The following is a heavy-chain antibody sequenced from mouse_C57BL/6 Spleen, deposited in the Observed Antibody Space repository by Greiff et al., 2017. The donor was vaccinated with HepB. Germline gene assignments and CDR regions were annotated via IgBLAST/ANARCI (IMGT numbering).Heavy chain of an antibody. CDR2: IYPGNSDT. CDR3: TRNYYGSSYEYFDV. J-gene: IGHJ1*03. D-gene: IGHD1-1*01. V-gene: IGHV1-5*01. CDR1: GYTFTSYW. Sequence: EVQLQQSGTVLARPGASVKMSCKTSGYTFTSYWMHWVKQRPGQGLEWIGAIYPGNSDTSYNQKFKGKAKLTAVTSASTAYMELSSLTNEDSAVYYCTRNYYGSSYEYFDVWGTGTTVTVSS.